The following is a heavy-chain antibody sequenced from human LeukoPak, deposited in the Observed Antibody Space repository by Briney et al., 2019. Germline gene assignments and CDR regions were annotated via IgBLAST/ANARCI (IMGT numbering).Heavy chain of an antibody. V-gene: IGHV4-38-2*02. CDR3: AREAFYYDSGEDY. CDR1: GYSISSGYY. CDR2: IYHSGST. Sequence: SETLSLTCTVSGYSISSGYYWGWIRQPPGKGLEWIGSIYHSGSTYYNPSLKSRVTISVDTSKNQFSLKLSSVTAADTAVYYCAREAFYYDSGEDYWGQGTLVTVSS. D-gene: IGHD3-22*01. J-gene: IGHJ4*02.